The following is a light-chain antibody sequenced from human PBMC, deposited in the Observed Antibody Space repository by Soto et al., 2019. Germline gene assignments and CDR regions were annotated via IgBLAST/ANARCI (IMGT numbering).Light chain of an antibody. CDR1: QNINTW. J-gene: IGKJ1*01. CDR2: RAS. V-gene: IGKV1-5*03. Sequence: INMTQSPSTLSAYVGDRVTIPCRASQNINTWLAWYQQKPGKGPTLLIYRASRLESGVPSRFSGSGSGTEFTLTISSLQPDDFATYYCQQYNSYSWTFGQGTKV. CDR3: QQYNSYSWT.